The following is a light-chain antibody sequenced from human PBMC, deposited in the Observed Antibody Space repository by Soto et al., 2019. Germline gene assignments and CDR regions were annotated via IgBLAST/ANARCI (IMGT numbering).Light chain of an antibody. Sequence: EILMTQSPATLSVSPGERATLSCRASQSVSSNLAWYQQKPGQAPRLLIYGASTRATGIPARFSGSGSGTEFTLTISSLQSEDFAVYYCQQYNNWPPFTFGPGTKVDI. CDR2: GAS. V-gene: IGKV3-15*01. J-gene: IGKJ3*01. CDR1: QSVSSN. CDR3: QQYNNWPPFT.